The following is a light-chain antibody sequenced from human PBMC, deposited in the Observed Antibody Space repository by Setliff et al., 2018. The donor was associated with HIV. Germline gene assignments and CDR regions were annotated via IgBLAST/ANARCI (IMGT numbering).Light chain of an antibody. CDR2: DVT. J-gene: IGLJ2*01. CDR1: ATDIGNYES. Sequence: QSVLTQPAPVSGSPGQSITISCTGSATDIGNYESVSWYQQHPGEVPKRLIYDVTKRPSGISSRFSGSKSGNTASLTISGLQTEDEAAYYCCSYVNGDTWIFGGGTKVTVL. V-gene: IGLV2-23*02. CDR3: CSYVNGDTWI.